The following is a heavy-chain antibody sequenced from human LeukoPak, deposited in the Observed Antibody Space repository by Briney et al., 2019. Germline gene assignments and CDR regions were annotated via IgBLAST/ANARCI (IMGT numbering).Heavy chain of an antibody. CDR1: GFTFNNYA. Sequence: GGSLRLSCAASGFTFNNYAMTWVRQAPGKGLEWVSGISNRGGRTFYADSVKGRFTISRDNSKETVYLQMNSLRAEDTAVYYCARRTDFWSGYLDYWGQGTLLTASS. V-gene: IGHV3-23*01. D-gene: IGHD3-3*01. CDR2: ISNRGGRT. CDR3: ARRTDFWSGYLDY. J-gene: IGHJ4*02.